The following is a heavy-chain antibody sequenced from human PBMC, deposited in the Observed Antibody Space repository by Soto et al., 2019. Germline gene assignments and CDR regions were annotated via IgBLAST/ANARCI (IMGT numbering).Heavy chain of an antibody. D-gene: IGHD1-26*01. CDR1: RFSISIDRYY. J-gene: IGHJ4*02. CDR2: ISHTGFT. Sequence: QVQLQESGPGRVKPSETLSLTCTVSRFSISIDRYYWTWIRQSPGKGLEWIGYISHTGFTKYNPSLESRVTISVDTSKNQFSLKLRSVTAADTAVYYCARESSSAHIYYFDFWGQGTLVSVSS. V-gene: IGHV4-61*01. CDR3: ARESSSAHIYYFDF.